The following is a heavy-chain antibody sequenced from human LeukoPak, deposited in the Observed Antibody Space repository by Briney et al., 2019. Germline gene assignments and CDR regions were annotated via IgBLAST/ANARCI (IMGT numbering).Heavy chain of an antibody. J-gene: IGHJ4*02. V-gene: IGHV3-11*04. Sequence: GGSLRLSCAASGLRFSGHYMSWIRQAPGKGLEWISYISSTITTIYYADSVKGRFTISRDNAKNSLYLQMNSLRAEDTAVYYCARDGWYSGYDLDYWGQGTLVTVSS. CDR2: ISSTITTI. D-gene: IGHD5-12*01. CDR3: ARDGWYSGYDLDY. CDR1: GLRFSGHY.